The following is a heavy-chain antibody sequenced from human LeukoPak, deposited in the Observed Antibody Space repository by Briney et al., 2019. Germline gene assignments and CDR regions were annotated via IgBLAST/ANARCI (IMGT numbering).Heavy chain of an antibody. V-gene: IGHV4-39*02. D-gene: IGHD6-19*01. CDR3: AREGGGIAVAGTFYY. CDR1: GGSISSSSYY. Sequence: SETLSLTCTVSGGSISSSSYYWGWVRPPPGKGLEWVGCINYSGSTYYNPPLKSRVTISVDTSKYHFSLKLSSVTVADTAVYYCAREGGGIAVAGTFYYWGRETLVTVSS. CDR2: INYSGST. J-gene: IGHJ4*02.